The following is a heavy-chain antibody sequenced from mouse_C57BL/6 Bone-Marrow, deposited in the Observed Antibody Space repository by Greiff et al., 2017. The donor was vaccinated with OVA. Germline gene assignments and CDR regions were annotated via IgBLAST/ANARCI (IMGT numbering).Heavy chain of an antibody. J-gene: IGHJ4*01. CDR1: GYTFTSYW. Sequence: QVQLKQPGAELVKPGASVKLSCKASGYTFTSYWMHWVKQRPGRGLEWIGRIDPNSGGTKYNEKFKSKATLTVDKPSSTAYMQLSSLTSEDSAVYYCATYYRGGYYAMDYWGQGTSVTVSS. CDR2: IDPNSGGT. D-gene: IGHD2-12*01. CDR3: ATYYRGGYYAMDY. V-gene: IGHV1-72*01.